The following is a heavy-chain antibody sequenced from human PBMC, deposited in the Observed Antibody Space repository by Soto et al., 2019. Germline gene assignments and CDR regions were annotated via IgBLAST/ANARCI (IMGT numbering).Heavy chain of an antibody. J-gene: IGHJ6*02. D-gene: IGHD3-10*01. CDR1: GFTFGDYA. V-gene: IGHV3-49*03. CDR3: TRDFSMVRGVPYYYGMDV. Sequence: QPGGSLRLSCTASGFTFGDYAMSWFRQAPGKGLEWVGFIRSKAYGGTTEYAASVKGRFTISRDDSKSIAYLQMNSLKTEDTAVYYCTRDFSMVRGVPYYYGMDVWGQGTTVTVSS. CDR2: IRSKAYGGTT.